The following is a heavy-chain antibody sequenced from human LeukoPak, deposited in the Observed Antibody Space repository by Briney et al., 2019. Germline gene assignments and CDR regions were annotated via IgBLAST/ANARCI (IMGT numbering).Heavy chain of an antibody. D-gene: IGHD2-8*01. CDR3: ARRVMLGAFDI. Sequence: VASVKVSCKASGGTFSSYAISWVRQAPGQGLEWMGGIIPIFGTANYAQKFQGRVTITADKSTSTAYMELSSLRSEDTAVYYCARRVMLGAFDIRGQGTMVTVSS. CDR2: IIPIFGTA. V-gene: IGHV1-69*06. J-gene: IGHJ3*02. CDR1: GGTFSSYA.